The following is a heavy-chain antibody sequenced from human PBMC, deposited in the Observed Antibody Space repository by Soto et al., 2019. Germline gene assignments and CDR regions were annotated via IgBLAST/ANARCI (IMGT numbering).Heavy chain of an antibody. D-gene: IGHD2-21*01. Sequence: SETLSLTCSVSGGFISNYYWTWIRQSPGKGLEWIGYVYNSGSTKYNPSLKSRVSISIETSKKQFSLKLSSVTAAETAVYYCARGGVVVVSYALDAWGQGTTVT. V-gene: IGHV4-59*01. CDR3: ARGGVVVVSYALDA. CDR2: VYNSGST. CDR1: GGFISNYY. J-gene: IGHJ6*02.